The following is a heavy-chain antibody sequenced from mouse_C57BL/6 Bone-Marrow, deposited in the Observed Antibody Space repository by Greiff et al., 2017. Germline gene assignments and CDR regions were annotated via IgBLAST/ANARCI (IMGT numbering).Heavy chain of an antibody. Sequence: QVQLKESGAELVRPGTSVKVSCKASGYAFTNYLIEWVKQRPGQGLEWIGVINPGSGGTNYNEKFKGKATLTADKSSSTAYMQLSSLTSEDSAVYFCASPNYYGSSYNAMDYWGQGTSVTVSS. CDR2: INPGSGGT. CDR3: ASPNYYGSSYNAMDY. V-gene: IGHV1-54*01. D-gene: IGHD1-1*01. CDR1: GYAFTNYL. J-gene: IGHJ4*01.